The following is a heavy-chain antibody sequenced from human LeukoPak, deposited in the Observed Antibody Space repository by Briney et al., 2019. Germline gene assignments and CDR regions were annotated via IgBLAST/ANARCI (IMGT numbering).Heavy chain of an antibody. Sequence: PGGSLRLSCAASGFTFSSYTMNWGRRSPGKGLDWVSSISSSSSYIYYADSVKGRFTISRDNAKNSLYLQLNSLRAEDTAVYYCARDYGDPARFLDYWGQGTLVTVSS. CDR2: ISSSSSYI. V-gene: IGHV3-21*01. CDR3: ARDYGDPARFLDY. CDR1: GFTFSSYT. J-gene: IGHJ4*02. D-gene: IGHD4-17*01.